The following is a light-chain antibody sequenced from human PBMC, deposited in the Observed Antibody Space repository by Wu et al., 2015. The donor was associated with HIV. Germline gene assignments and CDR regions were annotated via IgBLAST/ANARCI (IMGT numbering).Light chain of an antibody. CDR3: QHYGSSSWT. CDR1: QSVVGNY. Sequence: ETMLTQSPGTLSLSPGERTTLSCRASQSVVGNYLAWYQQKPGQAPRLLIYAASTRATGIPDRFSGSGSGTDFTLTISRVEPEDFALYYCQHYGSSSWTFGQGTKVEIK. J-gene: IGKJ1*01. CDR2: AAS. V-gene: IGKV3-20*01.